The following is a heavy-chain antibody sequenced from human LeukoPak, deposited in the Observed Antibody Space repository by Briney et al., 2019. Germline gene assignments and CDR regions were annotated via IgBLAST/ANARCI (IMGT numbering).Heavy chain of an antibody. CDR1: GFTFSSYA. V-gene: IGHV3-23*01. D-gene: IGHD6-13*01. Sequence: QPGGSLRLSCAASGFTFSSYAMSWVRQAPGEGLEWVSSIGGSGGSTYYADSVKGRFTISRDNSKNTLYLQMNSLRAEDTAVYYCAKVETAAAATLRGFDYWGQGTLVTVSS. CDR3: AKVETAAAATLRGFDY. CDR2: IGGSGGST. J-gene: IGHJ4*02.